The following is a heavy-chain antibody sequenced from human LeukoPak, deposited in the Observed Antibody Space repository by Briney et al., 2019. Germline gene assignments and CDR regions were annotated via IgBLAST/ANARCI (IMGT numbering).Heavy chain of an antibody. D-gene: IGHD2-8*01. Sequence: SETLSLTCTVSGDSISRGSYYGSWTRQPAGKGLEWIGRIYTSGSTNYHPSLKSRVTISVDTSKNQFSLKLSSVTAADTDVYYCARTMGIHLNQYYFDYWGQGTLVTVSS. V-gene: IGHV4-61*02. CDR2: IYTSGST. CDR1: GDSISRGSYY. CDR3: ARTMGIHLNQYYFDY. J-gene: IGHJ4*02.